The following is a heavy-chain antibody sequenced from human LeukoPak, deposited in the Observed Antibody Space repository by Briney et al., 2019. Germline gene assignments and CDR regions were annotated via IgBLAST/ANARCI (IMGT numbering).Heavy chain of an antibody. CDR3: AKPSGSGVDY. Sequence: PGGSLRLSCAASGFMFSNYDMHWVRQAPGKGLEWVAFIRSDGYHTYYADSVKGRFTITRDNSKNTLYLQMNSLRLEDMALYYCAKPSGSGVDYWGRGTRVTVSS. V-gene: IGHV3-30*02. D-gene: IGHD1-26*01. CDR1: GFMFSNYD. J-gene: IGHJ4*02. CDR2: IRSDGYHT.